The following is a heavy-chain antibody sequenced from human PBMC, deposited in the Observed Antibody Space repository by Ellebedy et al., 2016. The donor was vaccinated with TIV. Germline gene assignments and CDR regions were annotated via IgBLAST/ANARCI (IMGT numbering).Heavy chain of an antibody. V-gene: IGHV3-33*01. Sequence: GESLKISXAASGFTFRSYGMHWVRQAPGKGLEWVAVIWFDGNNKYHTDSVKGRFTISRDNSKNTLYLQMNSLRGEDTAVYYCASLGWLRASYYYYGMDVWGQGIAVTVSS. CDR2: IWFDGNNK. D-gene: IGHD5-12*01. J-gene: IGHJ6*02. CDR1: GFTFRSYG. CDR3: ASLGWLRASYYYYGMDV.